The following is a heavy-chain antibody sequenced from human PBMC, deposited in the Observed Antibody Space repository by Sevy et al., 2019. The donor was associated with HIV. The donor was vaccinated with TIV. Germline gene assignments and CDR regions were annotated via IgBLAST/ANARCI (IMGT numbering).Heavy chain of an antibody. Sequence: GGSLRLSCAASGFTFSSYEMNWVRQAPGKGLQWVSYISSSGTTIYYVDSVKGRFTISRDNAKNSLYLQMNSLRAEDTAVYYCARNWAAGPGGGGFYYCMDVWGQGTTVTVSS. V-gene: IGHV3-48*03. D-gene: IGHD2-8*02. CDR1: GFTFSSYE. CDR3: ARNWAAGPGGGGFYYCMDV. CDR2: ISSSGTTI. J-gene: IGHJ6*02.